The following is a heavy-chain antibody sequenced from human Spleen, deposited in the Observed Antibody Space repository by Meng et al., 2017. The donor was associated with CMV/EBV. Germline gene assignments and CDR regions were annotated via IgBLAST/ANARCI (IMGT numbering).Heavy chain of an antibody. Sequence: GGSLRLSCAASGFTFSSNAMHWVRQAPGKGLEWVAFISYDGSSKYYADSVKGRFTISRDNSKNTLYLQMNSLRAEDTAVYYCARGNGWNYAVEDNWGQGTLVTVSS. CDR3: ARGNGWNYAVEDN. V-gene: IGHV3-30*04. CDR1: GFTFSSNA. D-gene: IGHD1-7*01. CDR2: ISYDGSSK. J-gene: IGHJ4*02.